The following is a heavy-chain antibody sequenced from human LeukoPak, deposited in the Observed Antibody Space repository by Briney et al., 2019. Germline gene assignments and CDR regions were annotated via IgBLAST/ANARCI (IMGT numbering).Heavy chain of an antibody. J-gene: IGHJ4*02. CDR3: AKAGVYYYDPATD. Sequence: GGSLRLSCAASGFTFSSYAMSGARQAPGKGLEWFSAISGSGGSTYYADSVKGRFTISRDNSKNTLYLQMNSLRAEDTAVYYCAKAGVYYYDPATDWGQGTLVTVSS. CDR2: ISGSGGST. D-gene: IGHD3-22*01. V-gene: IGHV3-23*01. CDR1: GFTFSSYA.